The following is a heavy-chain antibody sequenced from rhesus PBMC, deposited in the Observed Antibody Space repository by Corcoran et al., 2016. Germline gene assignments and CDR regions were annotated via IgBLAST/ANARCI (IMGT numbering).Heavy chain of an antibody. V-gene: IGHV4-65*01. J-gene: IGHJ4*01. CDR2: ISGSSGST. D-gene: IGHD4-35*01. CDR3: ARVIYGNSQEDY. CDR1: GGSVSSSNW. Sequence: QVQLQESGPGLVKPSETLSLTCAVSGGSVSSSNWWSWIRQPPGKGLEWIGYISGSSGSTYYNPSIKSCVTMSTDTSKNQFSRKLSSVTAADTAVYYCARVIYGNSQEDYWGQGVLVTVSS.